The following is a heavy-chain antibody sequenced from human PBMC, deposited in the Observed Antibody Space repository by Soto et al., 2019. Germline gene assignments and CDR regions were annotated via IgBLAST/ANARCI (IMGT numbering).Heavy chain of an antibody. D-gene: IGHD6-6*01. Sequence: SKTLSLTCTVSGGSVNSDNFYWSWIRQAPGRGLEWIGYIYGTGSTNYNPSLKSRVTISIDTSRNQFSLKLSSVTAADTAVYYCAREFSNSPEAFDSWGQGSLVTVSS. CDR3: AREFSNSPEAFDS. V-gene: IGHV4-61*01. CDR1: GGSVNSDNFY. J-gene: IGHJ4*02. CDR2: IYGTGST.